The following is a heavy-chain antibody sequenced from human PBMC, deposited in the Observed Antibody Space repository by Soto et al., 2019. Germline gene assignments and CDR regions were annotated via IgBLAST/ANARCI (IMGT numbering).Heavy chain of an antibody. CDR1: GFSLTTSGVG. CDR3: AHRLTLSSDWNYGRFDY. Sequence: QITLKESGPTLVRPTQTLTLTCTFSGFSLTTSGVGVGWIRQPPGKALEWLALIYWDDDKRYSPSLKSRLTITKHTSKHQVVLTVTNMDPADTATYYCAHRLTLSSDWNYGRFDYWGQGTLVTVSS. J-gene: IGHJ4*02. CDR2: IYWDDDK. D-gene: IGHD1-7*01. V-gene: IGHV2-5*02.